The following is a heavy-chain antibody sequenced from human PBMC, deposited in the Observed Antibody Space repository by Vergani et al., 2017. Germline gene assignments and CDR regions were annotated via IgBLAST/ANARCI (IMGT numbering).Heavy chain of an antibody. J-gene: IGHJ1*01. CDR1: GGTFSSYA. V-gene: IGHV1-8*02. Sequence: QVQLVQSGAEVKKPGSSVKVSCKASGGTFSSYAISWVRQAPGQGLEWMGWMNPNSGNTGYAQKFQGRVTMTRNTSISTAYMELSSLRSEDTAVYYCARAASPYCSSTSCYLDIYFQHWGQGTLVTVSS. D-gene: IGHD2-2*01. CDR2: MNPNSGNT. CDR3: ARAASPYCSSTSCYLDIYFQH.